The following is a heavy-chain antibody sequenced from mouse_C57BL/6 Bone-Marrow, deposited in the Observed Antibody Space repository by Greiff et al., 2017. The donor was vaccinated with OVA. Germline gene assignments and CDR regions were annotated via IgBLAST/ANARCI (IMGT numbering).Heavy chain of an antibody. Sequence: VQLKESGPELVKPGASVKIPCKASGYTFTEYNVECVKQSHGPRLVWIGDINPTYGGTIYNQKFKGKATLTVDKSSSTAYMELRSLTSEDTAVYYCARGGLYYGYGFAYWGQGTLVTVSA. J-gene: IGHJ3*01. V-gene: IGHV1-18*01. CDR1: GYTFTEYN. CDR3: ARGGLYYGYGFAY. CDR2: INPTYGGT. D-gene: IGHD2-2*01.